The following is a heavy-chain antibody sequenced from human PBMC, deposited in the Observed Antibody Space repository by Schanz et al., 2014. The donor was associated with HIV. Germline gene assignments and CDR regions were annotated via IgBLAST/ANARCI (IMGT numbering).Heavy chain of an antibody. Sequence: EVQLLESGGGSVQPGGSLRLSCAASGFTFSNYAMSWVRQAPGMGLEWVANMNQDGSEKYYVDSVKGRFTISRDNAKNSLYLQMHSLRDEDTAVYYCARDAASHSYGSTMDVWGQGTTVTVSS. CDR2: MNQDGSEK. D-gene: IGHD5-18*01. CDR3: ARDAASHSYGSTMDV. V-gene: IGHV3-7*01. J-gene: IGHJ6*02. CDR1: GFTFSNYA.